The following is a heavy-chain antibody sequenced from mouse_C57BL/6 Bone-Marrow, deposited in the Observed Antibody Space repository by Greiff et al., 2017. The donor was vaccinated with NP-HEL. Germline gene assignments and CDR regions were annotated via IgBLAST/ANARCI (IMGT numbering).Heavy chain of an antibody. CDR1: GYTFTDYN. CDR3: ASDWYFDV. V-gene: IGHV1-22*01. J-gene: IGHJ1*03. Sequence: EVKLMESGPELVKPGASVKMSCKASGYTFTDYNMHWVKQSHGKSLEWIGYINPNNGGTSYNQKFKGKATLTVNKSSSTAYMELRSLTSEDSAVYYCASDWYFDVWGTGTTVTVSS. CDR2: INPNNGGT.